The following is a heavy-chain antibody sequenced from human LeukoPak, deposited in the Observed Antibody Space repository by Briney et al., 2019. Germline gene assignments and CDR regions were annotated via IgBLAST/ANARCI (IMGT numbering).Heavy chain of an antibody. D-gene: IGHD3-10*01. Sequence: GGSLRLSCAASGFTFSSYGMHWVRQAPGKGLEWVAFIRYDGSNKYYADSVKGRFTISRDNSKHTVYLQMNSLRPEDTAIYYCARMVRNQGDYWGQGTLVTVSS. CDR1: GFTFSSYG. CDR2: IRYDGSNK. V-gene: IGHV3-30*02. CDR3: ARMVRNQGDY. J-gene: IGHJ4*02.